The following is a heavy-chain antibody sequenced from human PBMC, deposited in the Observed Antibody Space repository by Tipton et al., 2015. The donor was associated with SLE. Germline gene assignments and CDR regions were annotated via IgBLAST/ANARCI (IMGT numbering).Heavy chain of an antibody. Sequence: TLSLTCAVYGGSFSDYYWGWIRQPPGKGLEWIGSIYHSGSTYYNPSLKSRVTISVDTSKNQFSLKLSSVTAADTAVYYCATWAVERRRGWFDPWGQGTLVTVSS. CDR2: IYHSGST. J-gene: IGHJ5*02. V-gene: IGHV4-34*01. CDR1: GGSFSDYY. D-gene: IGHD1-1*01. CDR3: ATWAVERRRGWFDP.